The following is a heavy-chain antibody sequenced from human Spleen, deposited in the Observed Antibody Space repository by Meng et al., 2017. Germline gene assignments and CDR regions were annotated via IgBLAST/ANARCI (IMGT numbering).Heavy chain of an antibody. CDR1: GLIISDHY. V-gene: IGHV3-7*03. CDR3: AKDPPTWFDP. Sequence: GESLKISCAASGLIISDHYMDWVRQAPGKGLEWVANIKQDGSEKYYVDSVKGRFTISRDNAKNTLYLQMNSLRAEDTAVYYCAKDPPTWFDPWGQGTLVTVSS. CDR2: IKQDGSEK. J-gene: IGHJ5*02.